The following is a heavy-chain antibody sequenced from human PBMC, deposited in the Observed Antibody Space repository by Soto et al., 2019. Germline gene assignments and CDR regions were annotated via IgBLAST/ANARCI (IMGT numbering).Heavy chain of an antibody. CDR3: ARDLVGYCSSTSCLVAFDI. D-gene: IGHD2-2*03. CDR1: GYTCTSYG. CDR2: ISAYNGNT. Sequence: ASVKVSCKASGYTCTSYGISWVRQAPGQGLEWMGWISAYNGNTNYAQKLQGRVTMSTDTSTSTDYMELRSLRSDDTALYYCARDLVGYCSSTSCLVAFDIWGQGTMVTVSS. V-gene: IGHV1-18*01. J-gene: IGHJ3*02.